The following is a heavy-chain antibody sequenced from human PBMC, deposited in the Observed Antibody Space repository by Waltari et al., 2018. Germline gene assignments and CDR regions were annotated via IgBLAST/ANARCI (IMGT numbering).Heavy chain of an antibody. CDR2: IWYDGSNK. Sequence: QVQLVESGGGVVQPGRSLRLSCAASGFTFSSYGMPWVRQAPGKGLEWVAVIWYDGSNKYYADSVKGRFTISRDNSKNTLYLQMNSLRAEDTAMYYCATGIAAADLFDYWGQGTLVTVSS. J-gene: IGHJ4*02. V-gene: IGHV3-33*08. CDR1: GFTFSSYG. D-gene: IGHD6-13*01. CDR3: ATGIAAADLFDY.